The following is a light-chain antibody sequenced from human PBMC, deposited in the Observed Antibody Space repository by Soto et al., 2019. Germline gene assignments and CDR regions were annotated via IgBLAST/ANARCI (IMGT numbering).Light chain of an antibody. CDR1: QNIRTS. CDR3: QQSYTTPRT. J-gene: IGKJ1*01. Sequence: DLQMTQSPSSLSASVGDRVTLSCRASQNIRTSLNWYQQKPGKAPQLLLFGASTLQSGVPPRFGGSGSGTDFTLTITSVQPEDFATYYCQQSYTTPRTFGPGTKVDIK. V-gene: IGKV1-39*01. CDR2: GAS.